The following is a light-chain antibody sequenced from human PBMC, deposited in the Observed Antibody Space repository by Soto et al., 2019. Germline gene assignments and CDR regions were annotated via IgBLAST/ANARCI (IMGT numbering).Light chain of an antibody. CDR2: LAS. J-gene: IGKJ2*01. CDR1: RRLLQSNGYNY. Sequence: DIVLTQSPLTLPVSLGEPASISCRASRRLLQSNGYNYLDWFLQKPGQSPHLLVYLASNRASGVPGRFSGSGSGTDFTLKISRVEAEDVGVYYCMQSLQTPITFGQGTRLEI. CDR3: MQSLQTPIT. V-gene: IGKV2-28*01.